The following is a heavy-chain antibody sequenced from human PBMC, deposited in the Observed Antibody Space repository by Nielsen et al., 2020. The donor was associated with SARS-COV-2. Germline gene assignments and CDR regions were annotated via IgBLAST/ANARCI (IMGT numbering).Heavy chain of an antibody. CDR3: ARERDFWSGYKAFEI. V-gene: IGHV4-59*01. D-gene: IGHD3-3*01. CDR2: IYYSGST. Sequence: SETLSLTCSVSGDSFSIYYWSWIRQPPGKGLEWIGYIYYSGSTNYNPSLESRVTISIDTSKHQFSLRLSSVTAADTAIYYCARERDFWSGYKAFEIRGQGTVVTVSS. J-gene: IGHJ3*02. CDR1: GDSFSIYY.